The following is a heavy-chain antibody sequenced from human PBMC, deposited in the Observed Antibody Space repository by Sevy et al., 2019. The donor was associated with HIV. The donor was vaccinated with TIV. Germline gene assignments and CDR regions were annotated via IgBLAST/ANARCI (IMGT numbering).Heavy chain of an antibody. J-gene: IGHJ3*02. D-gene: IGHD6-19*01. CDR2: INEDRSEK. Sequence: GGSLRLSCAVSGFTFSNYWMSWVRQAPGKGLEWVANINEDRSEKYYVGSVKGRFTISRDNARNSLYLEMNNLRTEDTAVYYCASSVNSGWSGAFDIWGQRTMVTASS. V-gene: IGHV3-7*01. CDR3: ASSVNSGWSGAFDI. CDR1: GFTFSNYW.